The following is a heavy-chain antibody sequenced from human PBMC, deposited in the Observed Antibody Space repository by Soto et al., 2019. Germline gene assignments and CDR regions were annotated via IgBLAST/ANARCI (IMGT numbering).Heavy chain of an antibody. CDR2: IYSGGST. D-gene: IGHD2-2*01. V-gene: IGHV3-66*01. Sequence: EVQLVESGGGLVQPGGSLRLSCAASGFTVSSNHMSWVRQAPGKGLEWVSLIYSGGSTYYADSVQGRFTFSRDNSENTLYGQMNSLRAEDTAVYSCAGPGDQHRYWGQGTLVTVSS. J-gene: IGHJ4*02. CDR3: AGPGDQHRY. CDR1: GFTVSSNH.